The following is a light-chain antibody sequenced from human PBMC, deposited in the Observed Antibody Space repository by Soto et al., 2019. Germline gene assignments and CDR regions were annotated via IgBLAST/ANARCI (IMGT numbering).Light chain of an antibody. CDR2: AAS. Sequence: DIQMTQSPSSLSASVGDRVTITCRASQSISTFLNWYQQRPGKAPELLIYAASNLQSGVPSRFSGSGSGTDFTLTISRLEPEDFAVYYCQQYGSSPDTFGQGTKVDIK. V-gene: IGKV1-39*01. CDR1: QSISTF. J-gene: IGKJ1*01. CDR3: QQYGSSPDT.